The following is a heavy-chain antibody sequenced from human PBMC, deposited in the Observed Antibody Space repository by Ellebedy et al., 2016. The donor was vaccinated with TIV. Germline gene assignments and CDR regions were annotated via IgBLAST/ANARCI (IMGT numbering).Heavy chain of an antibody. CDR3: ARYGSENAFDI. J-gene: IGHJ3*02. V-gene: IGHV1-69*04. D-gene: IGHD3-10*01. CDR1: GGTFNTDV. CDR2: IIPLLRKP. Sequence: SVKVSXXASGGTFNTDVISWVRQAPGQGLEWMGRIIPLLRKPNYAQKFQGRVTMTTDTSTTTAYMELRSLRSDDTAVYYCARYGSENAFDIWGQGTMVTVSS.